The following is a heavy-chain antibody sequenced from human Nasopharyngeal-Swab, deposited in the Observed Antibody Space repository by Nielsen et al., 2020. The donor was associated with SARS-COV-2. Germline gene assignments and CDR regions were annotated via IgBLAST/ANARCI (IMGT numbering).Heavy chain of an antibody. CDR3: AKQGSEYSGYDQAEYFQH. CDR2: ISGSGGST. J-gene: IGHJ1*01. Sequence: GESLKISCAASGFSFSSYAMSWVRQAPGKGLEWVSAISGSGGSTYYADSVKGRFTISRDNSKNTLYLQMNTLRAEDTAVYYCAKQGSEYSGYDQAEYFQHWGQGTLVTVSS. V-gene: IGHV3-23*01. D-gene: IGHD5-12*01. CDR1: GFSFSSYA.